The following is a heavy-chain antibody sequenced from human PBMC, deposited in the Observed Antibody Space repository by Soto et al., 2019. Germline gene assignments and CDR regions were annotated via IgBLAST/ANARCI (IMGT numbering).Heavy chain of an antibody. CDR2: IKGDGSEK. D-gene: IGHD2-15*01. CDR1: GLTFSSYS. J-gene: IGHJ3*02. CDR3: ARELVLGLKSAFDM. Sequence: HPGGSLRLSCAASGLTFSSYSMNWVRQAPGKGLEWVANIKGDGSEKYYGGSVKGRFTISRDNAKNSLYLHMNSLRDEDTAVYFCARELVLGLKSAFDMWGQGTLVTVSS. V-gene: IGHV3-7*04.